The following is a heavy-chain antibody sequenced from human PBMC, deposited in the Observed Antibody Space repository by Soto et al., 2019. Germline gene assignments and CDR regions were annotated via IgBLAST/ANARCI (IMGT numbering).Heavy chain of an antibody. D-gene: IGHD3-10*02. Sequence: EVQLVQSGAEVKKPGESLRLSCKGSGYRFISYWISWVRQRPGKGLEWVGRIDPSDSYTTYSPSFQGHVTISIHKSXXXXXXXXXXXXASDTAMYYCVRHGNGIPYYFDYWGRGTLVPVSS. CDR3: VRHGNGIPYYFDY. CDR2: IDPSDSYT. V-gene: IGHV5-10-1*03. CDR1: GYRFISYW. J-gene: IGHJ4*02.